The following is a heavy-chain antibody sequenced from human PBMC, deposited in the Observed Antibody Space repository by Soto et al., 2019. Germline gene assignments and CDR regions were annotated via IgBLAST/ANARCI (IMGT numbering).Heavy chain of an antibody. J-gene: IGHJ6*02. CDR3: ARVRCFNGLCHTADYGMDV. Sequence: SVKVSCKASGDVFRSYGINWVRQAPGQGLEWMGGIIPISGTTNYAQKFQGRVAITADESTDTVYMELSRLRSEDTAVYFCARVRCFNGLCHTADYGMDVWAQGTTGTVSS. V-gene: IGHV1-69*13. D-gene: IGHD2-8*01. CDR1: GDVFRSYG. CDR2: IIPISGTT.